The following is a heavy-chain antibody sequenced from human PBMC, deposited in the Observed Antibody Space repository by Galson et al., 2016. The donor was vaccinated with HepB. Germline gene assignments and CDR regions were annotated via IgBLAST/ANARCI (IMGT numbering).Heavy chain of an antibody. D-gene: IGHD4-17*01. Sequence: LRLSCAASGPTLSSYGMHWVRRAPGKGLEWVALISYDASNKYYADSVKGRFTISRDNSKSTLYLHMNSLRPEDTAMYYCAKGKGADYRDQYFYYYGMDVWGHGTTVTVSS. CDR3: AKGKGADYRDQYFYYYGMDV. CDR2: ISYDASNK. CDR1: GPTLSSYG. J-gene: IGHJ6*02. V-gene: IGHV3-30*18.